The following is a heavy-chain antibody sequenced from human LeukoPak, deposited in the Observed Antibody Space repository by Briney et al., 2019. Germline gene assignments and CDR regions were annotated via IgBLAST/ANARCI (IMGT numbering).Heavy chain of an antibody. J-gene: IGHJ4*02. CDR3: ASRCYYDSSGYFLY. CDR1: SNSIMSSSYY. D-gene: IGHD3-22*01. Sequence: PSETLSLTCTVSSNSIMSSSYYWGWIRQFPGKGLEWIGYIYYTGSTYYSSSLKSRVTISVDTSNNQFSLRLNSVTAADTAVYYCASRCYYDSSGYFLYWGQGTLVTVSS. V-gene: IGHV4-39*01. CDR2: IYYTGST.